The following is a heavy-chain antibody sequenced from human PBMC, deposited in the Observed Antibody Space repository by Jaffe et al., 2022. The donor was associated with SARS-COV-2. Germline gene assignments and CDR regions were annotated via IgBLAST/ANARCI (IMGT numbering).Heavy chain of an antibody. CDR1: GYTFTSYY. Sequence: QVQLVQSGAEVKKPGASVKVSCKASGYTFTSYYMHWVRQAPGQGLEWMGIINPSGGSTNYAQKFQGRVTMTRDTSTSTVYMELSSLRSEDTAVYYCARGGLIVVVVAATRKSTWFDPWGQGTLVTVSS. J-gene: IGHJ5*02. V-gene: IGHV1-46*01. D-gene: IGHD2-15*01. CDR2: INPSGGST. CDR3: ARGGLIVVVVAATRKSTWFDP.